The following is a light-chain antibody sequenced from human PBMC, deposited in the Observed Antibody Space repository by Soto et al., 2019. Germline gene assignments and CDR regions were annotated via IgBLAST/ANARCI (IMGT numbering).Light chain of an antibody. J-gene: IGKJ2*01. Sequence: EIVMTQSPATLSVSPGERATLSCRASQSVSSNLAWYQQKRGQAPRLLISGASTGATGIPARFSGSGSGTDFTLTINRLEPEDFAVYYCQQYGSSLYTFGQGTKVDIK. CDR2: GAS. CDR3: QQYGSSLYT. CDR1: QSVSSN. V-gene: IGKV3-15*01.